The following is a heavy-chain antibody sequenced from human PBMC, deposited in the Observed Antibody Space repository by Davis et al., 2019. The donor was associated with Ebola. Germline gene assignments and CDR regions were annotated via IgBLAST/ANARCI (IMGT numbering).Heavy chain of an antibody. CDR3: ARNVSSFWNGHLQMTSHYYGMDV. V-gene: IGHV5-51*01. Sequence: GESLKISCKGSGYTFTSYWIGWVRQMPGKGLEWMGIIFPDDSDTRYSPSFQGQVTMSADKSIATAYLQWSSLKASDTAMYYCARNVSSFWNGHLQMTSHYYGMDVWGRGTTVTVSS. CDR1: GYTFTSYW. D-gene: IGHD3-3*01. CDR2: IFPDDSDT. J-gene: IGHJ6*02.